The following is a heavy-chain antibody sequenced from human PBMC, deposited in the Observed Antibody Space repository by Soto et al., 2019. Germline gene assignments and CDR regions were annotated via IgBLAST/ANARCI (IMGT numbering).Heavy chain of an antibody. D-gene: IGHD1-26*01. Sequence: ASVKVSCKASGYTFTSYAMHWVRQAPGQRLEWMGWINAGNGNTKYSQKLQGRVTITRDTSASTAYMELSSLRSEDTAVYYCARLPVFYSGSSNPYYYYYYGMDVWGQGTTVTVSS. V-gene: IGHV1-3*01. CDR1: GYTFTSYA. CDR3: ARLPVFYSGSSNPYYYYYYGMDV. CDR2: INAGNGNT. J-gene: IGHJ6*02.